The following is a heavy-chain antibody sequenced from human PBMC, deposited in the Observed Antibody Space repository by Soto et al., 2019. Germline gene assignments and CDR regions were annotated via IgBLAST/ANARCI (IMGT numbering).Heavy chain of an antibody. CDR2: VKQDGSEK. D-gene: IGHD1-7*01. J-gene: IGHJ6*03. CDR1: GFTFSSYW. V-gene: IGHV3-7*01. Sequence: EVQLVESGGGLVQPGGSLRLSCAASGFTFSSYWMSWVRQAPGKGLEWVANVKQDGSEKYYVDSVKGRFTISRDNAKNSLYLQMHSLRAEDTAVYYCARERTSRYYYYYMDVWGKGTTVTVSS. CDR3: ARERTSRYYYYYMDV.